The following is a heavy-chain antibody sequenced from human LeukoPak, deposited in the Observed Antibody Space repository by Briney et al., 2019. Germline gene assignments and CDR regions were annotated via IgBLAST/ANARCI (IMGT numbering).Heavy chain of an antibody. J-gene: IGHJ1*01. CDR2: IDPSDSYT. CDR3: ARLDYGGKYIQH. Sequence: GESLKISCKGSGYSFTNYWISWVRQMPGKGLEWMGTIDPSDSYTNYSPSFQGHVTISADKSISTAYLQWSSLKASDTAMYYCARLDYGGKYIQHWGQGTLVTVSS. CDR1: GYSFTNYW. D-gene: IGHD4-23*01. V-gene: IGHV5-10-1*01.